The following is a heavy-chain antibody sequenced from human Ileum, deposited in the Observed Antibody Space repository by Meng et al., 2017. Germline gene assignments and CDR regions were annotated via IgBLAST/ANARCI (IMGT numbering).Heavy chain of an antibody. Sequence: QLRLQQWGAGLLKPSETLSLTCAVYGGSFSGYYWSWVRQSPGKGLEWIAEINHSGSSNYNPSFQSRVTISVDRPRNQFSLKLSSVTAADTGVYYCARPAGYSSDWYKYFQHWGQGTLVTVSS. CDR1: GGSFSGYY. D-gene: IGHD6-13*01. CDR2: INHSGSS. CDR3: ARPAGYSSDWYKYFQH. V-gene: IGHV4-34*02. J-gene: IGHJ1*01.